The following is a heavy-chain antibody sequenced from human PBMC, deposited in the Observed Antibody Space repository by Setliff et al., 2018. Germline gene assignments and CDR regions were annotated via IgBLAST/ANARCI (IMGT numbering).Heavy chain of an antibody. Sequence: SVKVSCKISGGDFNNCAISWVRQVPGQGLEWMGGIIPMFGAPNYAQKFQDRVIISADEATTTAFMELSSLRADDTAVYFCATLFAYPDFWGQGTQVTVSS. CDR1: GGDFNNCA. CDR3: ATLFAYPDF. CDR2: IIPMFGAP. J-gene: IGHJ4*02. V-gene: IGHV1-69*13. D-gene: IGHD2-21*01.